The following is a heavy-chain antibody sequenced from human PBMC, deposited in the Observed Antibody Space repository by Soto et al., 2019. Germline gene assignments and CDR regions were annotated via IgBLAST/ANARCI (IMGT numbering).Heavy chain of an antibody. J-gene: IGHJ4*02. CDR2: IIPKLGSA. CDR3: ARGGEGYNFGADY. D-gene: IGHD5-12*01. V-gene: IGHV1-69*01. Sequence: QVQLVQSGAEVKEPGSSVKVSCKASGGGNLRDYRTTWVRRAPGQGLEWMGGIIPKLGSANYAQKFQGRVTITADESTTSVYMELRSLRSDDTAVYYCARGGEGYNFGADYWGQGTPVTVSS. CDR1: GGGNLRDYR.